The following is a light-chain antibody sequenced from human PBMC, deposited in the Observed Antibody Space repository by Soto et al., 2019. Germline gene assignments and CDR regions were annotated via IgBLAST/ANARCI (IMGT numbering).Light chain of an antibody. V-gene: IGKV1-27*01. J-gene: IGKJ5*01. CDR3: QKFNTAPLP. Sequence: DIQMTQSPSSLSASVGDRVTITCRASQDISVDLACYQQKPGKVPKLLIYSASTLQSGVPSRFSGSRSGTDFTLTISTLQPEDVPTYYCQKFNTAPLPFGQGTRLE. CDR2: SAS. CDR1: QDISVD.